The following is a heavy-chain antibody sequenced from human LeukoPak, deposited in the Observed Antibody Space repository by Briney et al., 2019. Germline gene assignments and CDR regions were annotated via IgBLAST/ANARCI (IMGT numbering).Heavy chain of an antibody. Sequence: GASVKVSCKASGGTFSSYAISWVRQAPGQGLEWMGGIIPIFGTANYAQKFQGRVTITADESTSTAYMELSRLRSDDTAEYYCARALYYDSSGYYSSSYYYFQHWGQGTLVTVSS. CDR3: ARALYYDSSGYYSSSYYYFQH. J-gene: IGHJ1*01. V-gene: IGHV1-69*13. CDR2: IIPIFGTA. CDR1: GGTFSSYA. D-gene: IGHD3-22*01.